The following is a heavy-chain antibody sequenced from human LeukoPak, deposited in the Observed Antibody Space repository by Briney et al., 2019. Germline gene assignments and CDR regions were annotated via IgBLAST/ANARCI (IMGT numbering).Heavy chain of an antibody. Sequence: SETLSLTCTVSGGSISSYYWSWIRQPPGKGLEWIGYIYYSGSTNYNPSLKSRVTISVDTSKNQFSLKLSSVTAAVTAVYYCAGGVTAKGDAFDIWGQGTMVTVSS. J-gene: IGHJ3*02. CDR3: AGGVTAKGDAFDI. CDR1: GGSISSYY. CDR2: IYYSGST. D-gene: IGHD2-21*02. V-gene: IGHV4-59*01.